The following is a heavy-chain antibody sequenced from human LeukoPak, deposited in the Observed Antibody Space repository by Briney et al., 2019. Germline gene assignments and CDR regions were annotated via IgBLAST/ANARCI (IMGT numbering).Heavy chain of an antibody. CDR2: IYSGGST. V-gene: IGHV3-53*05. D-gene: IGHD6-19*01. CDR3: AKGGSGWYFGAFDI. CDR1: GFTVSSNY. J-gene: IGHJ3*02. Sequence: GGSLRLSCAASGFTVSSNYMSWVRQAPGKGLEWVSVIYSGGSTYYADSVKGRFTISRDNSKNTLYLQMNSLRAEDTAVYYCAKGGSGWYFGAFDIWGQGTMVAVSS.